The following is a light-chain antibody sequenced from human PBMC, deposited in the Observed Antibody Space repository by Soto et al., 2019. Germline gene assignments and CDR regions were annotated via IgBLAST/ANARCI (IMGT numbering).Light chain of an antibody. CDR3: QQYNNWPLGT. CDR2: GAS. J-gene: IGKJ1*01. V-gene: IGKV3-15*01. CDR1: QTVGDN. Sequence: ETAMTQSPVPLSLSPGERATLSCRASQTVGDNVAWYRQKPGQPPSLLIYGASTRAPGVPPRFSGSGSGTDFILTISSLQSEDFGFYYCQQYNNWPLGTFGQGTRVEI.